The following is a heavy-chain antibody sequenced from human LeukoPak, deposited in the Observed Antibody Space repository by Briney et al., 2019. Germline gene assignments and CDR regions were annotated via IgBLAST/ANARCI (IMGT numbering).Heavy chain of an antibody. CDR1: GGPISYYH. J-gene: IGHJ6*03. CDR3: ARDRDCTGGSCYYIDV. D-gene: IGHD2-15*01. V-gene: IGHV4-4*07. CDR2: IYTSGST. Sequence: SETLSLTCSVSGGPISYYHWTWIRQPAGKGLEWIGRIYTSGSTNYNRSLKSRVTMSVDTSTNEFALELRSVTAADTAVYYCARDRDCTGGSCYYIDVWGKGTTVTVSS.